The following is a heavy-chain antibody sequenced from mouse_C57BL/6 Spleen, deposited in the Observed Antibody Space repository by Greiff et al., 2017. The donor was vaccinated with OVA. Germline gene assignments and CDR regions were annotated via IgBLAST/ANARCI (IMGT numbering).Heavy chain of an antibody. V-gene: IGHV1-26*01. CDR3: AKTAQSYAIDY. D-gene: IGHD3-2*02. CDR1: GYTFTDYY. CDR2: INPNNGGT. Sequence: VQLQQSGPELVKPGASVKISCKASGYTFTDYYMNWVKQSHGKSLEWIGDINPNNGGTSYNQKFKGKATLTVDKSSSTAYMELRSLTSEDSAVYYCAKTAQSYAIDYWGQGTSVTVSS. J-gene: IGHJ4*01.